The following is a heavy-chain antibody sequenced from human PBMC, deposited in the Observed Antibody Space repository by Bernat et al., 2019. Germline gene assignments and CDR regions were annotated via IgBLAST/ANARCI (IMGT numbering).Heavy chain of an antibody. V-gene: IGHV3-23*04. J-gene: IGHJ2*01. D-gene: IGHD6-13*01. CDR3: AKVSVGSPNQTQQLYWYFAL. CDR2: ISGSGGST. CDR1: GFTFSSYA. Sequence: EVQLVESGGGLVQPGGSLRLSCAASGFTFSSYAMSWVRQAPGKGLEWVSAISGSGGSTYYADSVKGRFTISRDNSKNTLYLQMNSLRAEDTAVYYCAKVSVGSPNQTQQLYWYFALWGRGTLVTVSS.